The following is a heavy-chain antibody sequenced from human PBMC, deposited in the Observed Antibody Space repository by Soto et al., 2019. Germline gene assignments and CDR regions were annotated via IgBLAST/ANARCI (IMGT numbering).Heavy chain of an antibody. CDR3: ARGVSSSAPFDY. V-gene: IGHV1-69*12. D-gene: IGHD6-6*01. CDR1: GGTFSSYA. CDR2: IIPIFGTA. Sequence: QVQLVQSGAEVKKPGSSVKVSCKASGGTFSSYAISWVRQAPGQGLEWMGGIIPIFGTANYAQKFQGGVTIAEDESTSTAYMERSSLRSEDTAVYYCARGVSSSAPFDYWGQGTLVTVSS. J-gene: IGHJ4*02.